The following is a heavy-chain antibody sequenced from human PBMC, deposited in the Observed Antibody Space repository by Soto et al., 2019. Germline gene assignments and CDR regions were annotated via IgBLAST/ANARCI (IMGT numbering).Heavy chain of an antibody. Sequence: GGSLRLSCAASEFTFGSYAISWVRQAPGKGLEWVADISGDGGTTHYADSVKGRFTISRNNFKNILYLEMSSLRADDTAVYYCASGTDRLGLFYYYRMDVWGQGTTVTVSS. CDR3: ASGTDRLGLFYYYRMDV. J-gene: IGHJ6*02. CDR1: EFTFGSYA. V-gene: IGHV3-23*01. CDR2: ISGDGGTT. D-gene: IGHD2-15*01.